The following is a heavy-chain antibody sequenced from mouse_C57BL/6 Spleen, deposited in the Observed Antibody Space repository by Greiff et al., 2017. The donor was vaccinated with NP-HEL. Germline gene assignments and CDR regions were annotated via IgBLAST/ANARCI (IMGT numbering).Heavy chain of an antibody. CDR3: ARWDYYGSSPYAMDY. D-gene: IGHD1-1*01. CDR1: GYTFTSYW. Sequence: VQLQQPGTELVKPGASVKLSCKASGYTFTSYWMHWVKQRPGQGLEWIGNINPSNGGTNYNEKFKSKATLTVDKSSSTAYMQLSSLTSEDSAVYDCARWDYYGSSPYAMDYWGQGTSVTVSS. V-gene: IGHV1-53*01. CDR2: INPSNGGT. J-gene: IGHJ4*01.